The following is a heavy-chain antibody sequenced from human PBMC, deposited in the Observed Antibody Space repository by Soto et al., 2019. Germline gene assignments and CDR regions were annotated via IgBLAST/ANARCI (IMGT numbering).Heavy chain of an antibody. CDR2: ISADGVVT. J-gene: IGHJ4*02. Sequence: GGSLSLSCGASGLTFSTYIMTCVRNATWRGLDWVAAISADGVVTNYADSVKGRFTISRDNSKTTLYLQLNSLRAEDSAQYYCVKDRGLWGRAVSGIYDYWGQGVLVTVSS. V-gene: IGHV3-23*01. CDR1: GLTFSTYI. D-gene: IGHD5-18*01. CDR3: VKDRGLWGRAVSGIYDY.